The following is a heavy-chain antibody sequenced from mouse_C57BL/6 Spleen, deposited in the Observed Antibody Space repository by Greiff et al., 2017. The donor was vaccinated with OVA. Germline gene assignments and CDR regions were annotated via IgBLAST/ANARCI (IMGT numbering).Heavy chain of an antibody. D-gene: IGHD1-1*01. CDR3: ARQGYYGSSYVDAMDY. Sequence: QVQLQQSGAELMKPGASVKLSCKATGYTFTGYWIEWVKQRPGHGLEWIGEILPGSGSTNYNEKFKGKATFTADTSSNTAYMQLSSLTTEDSAIYYCARQGYYGSSYVDAMDYWGQGTSVTVSS. V-gene: IGHV1-9*01. CDR2: ILPGSGST. J-gene: IGHJ4*01. CDR1: GYTFTGYW.